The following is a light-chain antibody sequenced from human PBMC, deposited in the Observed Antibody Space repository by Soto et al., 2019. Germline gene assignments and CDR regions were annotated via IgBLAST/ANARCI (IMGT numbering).Light chain of an antibody. V-gene: IGLV2-14*01. J-gene: IGLJ2*01. CDR1: SSDVGGYNY. CDR2: DVS. CDR3: SSYTSRSTLYVV. Sequence: QSALTQPASVSGSPGQSITISCTGTSSDVGGYNYVSWYQQHPGKAPKLMIYDVSNRPSGVSNRFSGSKSGNTASLTISGLQAEDEADYYCSSYTSRSTLYVVFGGGTQLPVL.